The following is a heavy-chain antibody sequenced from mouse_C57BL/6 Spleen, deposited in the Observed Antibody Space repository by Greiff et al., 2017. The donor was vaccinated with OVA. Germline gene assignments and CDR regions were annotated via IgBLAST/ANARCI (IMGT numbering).Heavy chain of an antibody. CDR3: ASFYYGNDV. D-gene: IGHD2-1*01. CDR2: ISYDGSN. Sequence: EVQLVESGPGLVKPSQSLSLTCSVTGYSITSGYYWNWIRQFPGNKLEWMGYISYDGSNNYNPSLKNRISITRDTSKNQFFLKLNSVTTEDTATYYCASFYYGNDVWGTGTTVTVSS. J-gene: IGHJ1*03. V-gene: IGHV3-6*01. CDR1: GYSITSGYY.